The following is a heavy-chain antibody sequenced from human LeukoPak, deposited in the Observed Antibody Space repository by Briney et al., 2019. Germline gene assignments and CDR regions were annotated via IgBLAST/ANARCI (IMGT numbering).Heavy chain of an antibody. CDR2: ISYDGSKK. Sequence: GGSLRLSCAASGFTFSSYGMHWVRQAPGKGLEWVAVISYDGSKKYYADSVKGRFTISRDNSKNTLYLQMNSLRAEDTAVYYCAKPRRGGAGLPPADYWGQGTLVTVSS. CDR3: AKPRRGGAGLPPADY. D-gene: IGHD1-26*01. J-gene: IGHJ4*02. V-gene: IGHV3-30*18. CDR1: GFTFSSYG.